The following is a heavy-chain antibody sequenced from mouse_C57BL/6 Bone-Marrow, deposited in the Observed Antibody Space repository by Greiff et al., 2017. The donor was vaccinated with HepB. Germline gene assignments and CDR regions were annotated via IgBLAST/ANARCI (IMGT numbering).Heavy chain of an antibody. D-gene: IGHD1-1*01. J-gene: IGHJ2*01. V-gene: IGHV1-9*01. Sequence: QVQLKQSGAELMKPGASVKLSCKATGYTFTGYWIEWVKQRPGHGLEWIGEILPGSGSTNYNEKFKGKATFTADTSSNTAYMQLSNLTTEDSAIYSCARPSFITTVHFDYWGQGTTLTVSS. CDR3: ARPSFITTVHFDY. CDR1: GYTFTGYW. CDR2: ILPGSGST.